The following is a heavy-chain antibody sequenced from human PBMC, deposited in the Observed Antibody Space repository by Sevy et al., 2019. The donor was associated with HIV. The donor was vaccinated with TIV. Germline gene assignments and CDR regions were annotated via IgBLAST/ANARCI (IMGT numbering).Heavy chain of an antibody. Sequence: QPGGSLRLSCAASGFTFSSYSMNWVRQAPGKGLEWVSYISSSSSTIYYADSVKGRFTISRDNAKNSLYLQMNSLRDEDTAVYYCARGLMTTVTIYYFDYWGQGTLVTVSS. CDR2: ISSSSSTI. CDR1: GFTFSSYS. CDR3: ARGLMTTVTIYYFDY. J-gene: IGHJ4*02. D-gene: IGHD4-17*01. V-gene: IGHV3-48*02.